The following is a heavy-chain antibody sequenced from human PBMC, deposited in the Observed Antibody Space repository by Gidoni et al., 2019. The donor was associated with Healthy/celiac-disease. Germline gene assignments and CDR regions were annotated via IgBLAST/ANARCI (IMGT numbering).Heavy chain of an antibody. CDR1: GGSFSGYY. V-gene: IGHV4-34*01. CDR2: INHGGST. D-gene: IGHD6-6*01. CDR3: ARRGASSRNFDY. J-gene: IGHJ4*02. Sequence: QVQLQQWGAGRMKPAETLALTCAVHGGSFSGYYWSWIRTPPVKGLEWIGEINHGGSTNYNPSLKSRVTISVDTSKNQFALKLSSVTAADTAVYYCARRGASSRNFDYWGQGTLVTVSS.